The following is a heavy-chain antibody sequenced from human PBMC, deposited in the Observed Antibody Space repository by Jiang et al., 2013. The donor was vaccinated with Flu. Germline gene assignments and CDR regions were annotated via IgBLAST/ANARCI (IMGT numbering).Heavy chain of an antibody. V-gene: IGHV5-51*03. CDR3: ARAWNSDY. CDR1: GFSFTTYW. J-gene: IGHJ4*02. D-gene: IGHD1-7*01. CDR2: IYPSDSST. Sequence: GAEVKKPGESLKISCKGSGFSFTTYWIGWVRQMPGKGLEWMGIIYPSDSSTRYSPSFQGQVTISADMSINTAYLQWSSLKASDTALYYCARAWNSDYWGQGTLVTVSS.